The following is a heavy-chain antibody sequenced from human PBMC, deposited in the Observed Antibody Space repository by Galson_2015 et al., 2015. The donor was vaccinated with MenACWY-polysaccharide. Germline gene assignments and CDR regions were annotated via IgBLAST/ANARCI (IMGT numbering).Heavy chain of an antibody. D-gene: IGHD2-15*01. J-gene: IGHJ3*01. CDR3: ARGVAPGAFEF. CDR2: IREDGTEK. V-gene: IGHV3-7*01. CDR1: GFTFSSYY. Sequence: YLRLSCAASGFTFSSYYMRWVRQAPGQGLDWVANIREDGTEKHYVDSVKGRFTISRDNAKNSLYLQMNSLRAEGTAVYYCARGVAPGAFEFRVEGTMVTVSS.